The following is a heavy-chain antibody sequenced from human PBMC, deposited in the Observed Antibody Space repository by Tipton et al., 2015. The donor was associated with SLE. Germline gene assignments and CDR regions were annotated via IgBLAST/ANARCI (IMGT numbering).Heavy chain of an antibody. Sequence: QLVQSGPEVKKPGSSVKVSCKASGGTFSSYGMHWVRQAPGKGLEWVAVIWYDGSNKYYADSVKGRFTISRDNSKNTLYLQMNSLRAEDTAVYYCAKDRIAAAGTSEYFQHWGQGTLVTVSS. V-gene: IGHV3-33*06. CDR1: GGTFSSYG. CDR2: IWYDGSNK. D-gene: IGHD6-13*01. CDR3: AKDRIAAAGTSEYFQH. J-gene: IGHJ1*01.